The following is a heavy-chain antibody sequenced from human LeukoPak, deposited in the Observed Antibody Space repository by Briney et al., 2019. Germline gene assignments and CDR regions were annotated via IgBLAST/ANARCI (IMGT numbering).Heavy chain of an antibody. V-gene: IGHV5-51*01. CDR2: IYPGDSET. J-gene: IGHJ4*02. CDR3: ARRELRLGELSSFDY. CDR1: GYSFTSYW. D-gene: IGHD3-16*02. Sequence: GESLKISCKGSGYSFTSYWIGWVRQMPGKGLEWMGIIYPGDSETRYSPSFQGQVTISADKSISTAYLQWSSLKASDTAMYYCARRELRLGELSSFDYWGQGTLVTVSS.